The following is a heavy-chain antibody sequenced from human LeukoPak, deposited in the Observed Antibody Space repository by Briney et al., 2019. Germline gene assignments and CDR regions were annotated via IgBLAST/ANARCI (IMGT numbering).Heavy chain of an antibody. Sequence: SETLSLTCTVSGGSISSSGYYWGWIRQPPGKGLEWIGSIYYSGSTYYNPSLKSRVTISVDTSKNQFSLKLSSVTAADTAVYYCARVIAAATRFFDPWGQGTLVTVSS. V-gene: IGHV4-39*07. J-gene: IGHJ5*02. CDR3: ARVIAAATRFFDP. CDR2: IYYSGST. CDR1: GGSISSSGYY. D-gene: IGHD6-13*01.